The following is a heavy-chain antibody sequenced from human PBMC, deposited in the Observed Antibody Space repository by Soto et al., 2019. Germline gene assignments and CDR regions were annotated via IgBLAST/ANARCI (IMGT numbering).Heavy chain of an antibody. D-gene: IGHD2-15*01. CDR2: INAGNGNT. J-gene: IGHJ4*02. V-gene: IGHV1-3*01. CDR1: GYTFTNYA. CDR3: ARGPGGPDGPGDY. Sequence: QVQLVQSGAEVKKPGASVKVSCKASGYTFTNYAMHWVRQAPGQRLEWMGWINAGNGNTKYSQKFKGRVTITRDTSAITAYMDLSSLRSEDTAVYYCARGPGGPDGPGDYWGQGTLVTVSS.